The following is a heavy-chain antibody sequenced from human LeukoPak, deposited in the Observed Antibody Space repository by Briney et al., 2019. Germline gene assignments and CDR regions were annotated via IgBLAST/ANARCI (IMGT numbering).Heavy chain of an antibody. J-gene: IGHJ4*02. D-gene: IGHD4/OR15-4a*01. CDR2: INSDGSST. CDR1: GFTFSSYW. V-gene: IGHV3-74*01. CDR3: AKDEWVTNYALDY. Sequence: GGSLRLSCAASGFTFSSYWMHWVRQAPGKGLVWVSRINSDGSSTSYADSVKGRFTISRDNSKNTLYLQMNSLRAADTAVYYCAKDEWVTNYALDYWGQGTLVTVSS.